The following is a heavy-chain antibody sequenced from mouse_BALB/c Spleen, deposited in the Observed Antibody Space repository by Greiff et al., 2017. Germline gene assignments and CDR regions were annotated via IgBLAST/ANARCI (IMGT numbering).Heavy chain of an antibody. CDR2: ISYDGSN. CDR1: GYSITSGYY. J-gene: IGHJ2*01. Sequence: VQLKQSGPGLVKPSQSLSLTCSVTGYSITSGYYWNWIRQFPGNKLEWMGYISYDGSNNYNPSLKNRISITRDTSKNQFFLKLNSVTTEDTATYYCARGGNYVLDYWGQGTTLTVSS. D-gene: IGHD2-1*01. V-gene: IGHV3-6*02. CDR3: ARGGNYVLDY.